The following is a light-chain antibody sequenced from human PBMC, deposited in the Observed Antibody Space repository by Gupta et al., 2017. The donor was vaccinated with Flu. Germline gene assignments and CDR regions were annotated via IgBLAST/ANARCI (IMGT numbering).Light chain of an antibody. V-gene: IGLV2-14*01. Sequence: QSALTQPASVSGSPGQSITISCTGTSSDVGGYKYVSWYQQHPGKAPKLMSYEVSIRPSGVSYRFSGSKSGNTASLNISGLQTEDEAEYDCSSYTSTSTLRVFGGGTKLTVL. CDR2: EVS. J-gene: IGLJ3*02. CDR3: SSYTSTSTLRV. CDR1: SSDVGGYKY.